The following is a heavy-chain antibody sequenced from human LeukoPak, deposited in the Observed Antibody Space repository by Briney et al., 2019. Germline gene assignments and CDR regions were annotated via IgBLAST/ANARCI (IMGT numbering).Heavy chain of an antibody. V-gene: IGHV3-48*01. D-gene: IGHD5-18*01. CDR1: GFTFSSYS. J-gene: IGHJ5*02. Sequence: PGGSVRLSCAASGFTFSSYSGNGVRQAPGKGLEWVSYISSRSSTRYYADSVKGGFTISRDNAKNSLYLQMNSLRAEDTAVYYCAREGIQLWLGPAWDNWFDPWGQGTLVTVSS. CDR3: AREGIQLWLGPAWDNWFDP. CDR2: ISSRSSTR.